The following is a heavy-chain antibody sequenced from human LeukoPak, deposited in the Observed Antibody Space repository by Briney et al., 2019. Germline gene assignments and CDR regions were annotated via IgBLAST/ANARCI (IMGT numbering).Heavy chain of an antibody. J-gene: IGHJ4*02. CDR3: ARVCGYDKLLGDGYYDSSGYHSPYFDY. Sequence: SETLSLTCTVSGGSISSSSYYWGWIRQPPGKGLEWIGEINHSGSTNYNPSLKSRVTISVDTSKNQFSLKLSSVTAADTAVYYCARVCGYDKLLGDGYYDSSGYHSPYFDYWGQGTLVTVSS. CDR2: INHSGST. CDR1: GGSISSSSYY. V-gene: IGHV4-39*07. D-gene: IGHD3-22*01.